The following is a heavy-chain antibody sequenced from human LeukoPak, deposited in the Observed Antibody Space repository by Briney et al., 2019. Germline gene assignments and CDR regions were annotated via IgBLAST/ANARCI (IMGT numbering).Heavy chain of an antibody. J-gene: IGHJ4*02. CDR2: IRSKAYGGTT. CDR1: GFTFGDYA. Sequence: GGSLRLSCTAPGFTFGDYAMSWFRQAPGKGLEWVGFIRSKAYGGTTEYAASVKGRFTISRDDSKSIAYLQMNSLKTEDTAVYYCTRATPDYDILTGYYGYFDYWGQGTLVTVSS. D-gene: IGHD3-9*01. V-gene: IGHV3-49*03. CDR3: TRATPDYDILTGYYGYFDY.